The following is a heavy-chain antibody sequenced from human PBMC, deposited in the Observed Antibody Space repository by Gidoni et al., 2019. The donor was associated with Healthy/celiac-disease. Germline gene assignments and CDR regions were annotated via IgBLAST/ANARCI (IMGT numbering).Heavy chain of an antibody. Sequence: EVQLLESGGCLVQPGGSLRLSCAASGFTFSSYAMRWVRPAPGKGLEWVSAISGSGGSTYYADSVKGRLTISRDNSKNTLYLQMNSLRAEDTAVYYCAKRGSYGLGRVFDYWGQGTLVTVSS. V-gene: IGHV3-23*01. CDR1: GFTFSSYA. CDR3: AKRGSYGLGRVFDY. D-gene: IGHD7-27*01. J-gene: IGHJ4*02. CDR2: ISGSGGST.